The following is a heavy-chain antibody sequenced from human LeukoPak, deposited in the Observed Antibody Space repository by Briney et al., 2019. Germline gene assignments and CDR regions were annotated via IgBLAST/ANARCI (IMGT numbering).Heavy chain of an antibody. V-gene: IGHV3-21*01. CDR1: GFIFSSYS. CDR3: ARRLGYCSSTSCYSFDY. D-gene: IGHD2-2*01. Sequence: GGSLRLSCAASGFIFSSYSMNWVRQAPGKGLEWVSSISSSSSYIYYADSVKGRFTISRDNAKNSLYLQMNSLRAEDTAVYYCARRLGYCSSTSCYSFDYWGQGTLVTVSS. J-gene: IGHJ4*02. CDR2: ISSSSSYI.